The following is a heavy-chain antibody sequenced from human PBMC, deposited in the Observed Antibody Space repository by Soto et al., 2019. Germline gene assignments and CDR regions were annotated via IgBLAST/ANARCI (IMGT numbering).Heavy chain of an antibody. CDR3: TRDPVDSPVFDY. Sequence: GGSLRLSCAASGFTVINTYLSWVRQAPGKGLEWVSVIYRDGRTYYADSVKGRFTISRDHSKNTLYLQMNSLRAEDTAVYYCTRDPVDSPVFDYWGQGTPGHRLL. D-gene: IGHD2-15*01. J-gene: IGHJ4*02. CDR2: IYRDGRT. V-gene: IGHV3-66*01. CDR1: GFTVINTY.